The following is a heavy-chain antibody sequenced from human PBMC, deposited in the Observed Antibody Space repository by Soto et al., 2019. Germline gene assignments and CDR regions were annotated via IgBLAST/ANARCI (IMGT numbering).Heavy chain of an antibody. J-gene: IGHJ4*02. CDR1: GYTFSNYY. D-gene: IGHD2-2*01. Sequence: ASVKVSCKTSGYTFSNYYINWVRQAPGQGLQWMGRINPSGGSTIYAQKFQGRVTMTRVTSTSTVYMDLSSLTSEDTAVYFCDRYQELVVVPAAPIDYWGQGTLVTVSS. CDR3: DRYQELVVVPAAPIDY. V-gene: IGHV1-46*01. CDR2: INPSGGST.